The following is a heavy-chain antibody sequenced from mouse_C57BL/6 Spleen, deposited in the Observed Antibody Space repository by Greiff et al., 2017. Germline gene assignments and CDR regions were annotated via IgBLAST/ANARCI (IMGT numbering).Heavy chain of an antibody. CDR3: VRGLRDFDY. CDR2: IRSKSNNYAT. D-gene: IGHD2-4*01. J-gene: IGHJ2*01. CDR1: GFSFNTYA. Sequence: EVQGVESGGGLVQPKGSLKLSCAASGFSFNTYAMNWVRQAPGKGLEWVARIRSKSNNYATYYADSVKDRFTISRDDSESMLYLQMNNLKTEDTAMYYCVRGLRDFDYWGQGTTLTVSS. V-gene: IGHV10-1*01.